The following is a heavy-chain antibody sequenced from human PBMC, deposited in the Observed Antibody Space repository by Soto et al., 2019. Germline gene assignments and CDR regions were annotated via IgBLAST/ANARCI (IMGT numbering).Heavy chain of an antibody. V-gene: IGHV1-69*13. CDR3: ARSFTVPAAIGY. J-gene: IGHJ4*01. Sequence: SVKVSCKASGGTYSSHTFSWVRQAPGQGLQWMGGIIGIFGKTDYAQKFQGRLTIAADASTSTVYMELSSLSSEDTAVYYCARSFTVPAAIGYWGQ. D-gene: IGHD2-2*02. CDR1: GGTYSSHT. CDR2: IIGIFGKT.